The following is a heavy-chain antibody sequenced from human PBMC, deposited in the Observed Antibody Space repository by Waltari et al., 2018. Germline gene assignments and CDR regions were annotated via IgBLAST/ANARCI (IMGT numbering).Heavy chain of an antibody. V-gene: IGHV4-34*01. CDR1: GGTFNDHY. D-gene: IGHD3-22*01. CDR3: ASSYYDTSGYSPFDY. J-gene: IGHJ4*02. CDR2: INDSGST. Sequence: QVQLQQWGAGLLKPSETLSLTCAVYGGTFNDHYWNWIRQPPGKGLAWIGQINDSGSTNDNPSLRSRDTRSVDTSKNQFSLNLSSVNAADTAVDYCASSYYDTSGYSPFDYWGQGTLVTVSS.